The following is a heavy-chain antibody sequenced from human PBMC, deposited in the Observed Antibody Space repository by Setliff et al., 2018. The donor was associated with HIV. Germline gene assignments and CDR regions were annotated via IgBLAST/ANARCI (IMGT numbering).Heavy chain of an antibody. V-gene: IGHV3-23*01. CDR2: ISGSGGST. CDR3: AKPTNGFYPRAFDA. J-gene: IGHJ3*01. Sequence: HPGGSLRLSCAASGFTVSSHYMSWVRQAPGKGLEWVSGISGSGGSTYYADSVKGRFVISRDDSKNMLYLQMSGLRGDDTAMYYCAKPTNGFYPRAFDAWGPGTMVTVSS. D-gene: IGHD2-2*03. CDR1: GFTVSSHY.